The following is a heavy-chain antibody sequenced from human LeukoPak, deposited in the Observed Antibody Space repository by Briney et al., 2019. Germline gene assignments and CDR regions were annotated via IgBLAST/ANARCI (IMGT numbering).Heavy chain of an antibody. Sequence: GGSLRLSCAASGFTFINYGMHWVRQAPGKGLQCVAVISYDGSNKYYADSVKGRFTISRDNSKNTLYLQMNSLRAGDTAVYYCAKDDYGATSPDHFYHYYGMDVWGQGTTVTVS. CDR2: ISYDGSNK. CDR1: GFTFINYG. V-gene: IGHV3-30*18. J-gene: IGHJ6*02. D-gene: IGHD4-17*01. CDR3: AKDDYGATSPDHFYHYYGMDV.